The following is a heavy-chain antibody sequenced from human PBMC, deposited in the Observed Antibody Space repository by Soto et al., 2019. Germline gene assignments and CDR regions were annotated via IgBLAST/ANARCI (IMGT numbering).Heavy chain of an antibody. V-gene: IGHV3-30*18. J-gene: IGHJ4*02. D-gene: IGHD2-15*01. CDR2: ISYDGSNK. CDR1: GFTFSSYG. CDR3: AKDRAGGSNSFDY. Sequence: GGSLRLSCAASGFTFSSYGMHWVRQAPGKGLEWVAVISYDGSNKYCADSVKGRFTISRDNSKNTLYLQMNSLRAEDTAVYYCAKDRAGGSNSFDYWGQGTLVTVSS.